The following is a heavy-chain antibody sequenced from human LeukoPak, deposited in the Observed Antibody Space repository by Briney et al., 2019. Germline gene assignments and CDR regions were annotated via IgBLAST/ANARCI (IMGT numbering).Heavy chain of an antibody. J-gene: IGHJ4*02. Sequence: GGSLRLSCAASGFDFSNAWMAWVRQAPGKGLEWVGRIKSQSDGGSVDYGAPVKGRFTISRDDSDNSLYLQMNSLRAEDTAVYYCASLVGATFDYWGQGTLVTVSS. V-gene: IGHV3-15*01. CDR3: ASLVGATFDY. CDR2: IKSQSDGGSV. CDR1: GFDFSNAW. D-gene: IGHD1-26*01.